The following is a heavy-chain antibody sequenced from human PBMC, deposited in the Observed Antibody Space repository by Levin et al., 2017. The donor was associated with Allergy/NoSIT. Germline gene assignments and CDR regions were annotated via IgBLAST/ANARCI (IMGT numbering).Heavy chain of an antibody. D-gene: IGHD2-15*01. V-gene: IGHV3-33*01. CDR1: GFTFSTYG. CDR3: ARTGEETCSGGSCYSIWFDP. Sequence: PGGSLRLSCAASGFTFSTYGMHWVRQAPGEGLEWVGIIWYDGRNKFYADSVKGRFTISRDNSKNTLYLQMNSLRAEDTAVYYCARTGEETCSGGSCYSIWFDPWGQGTLVTVSS. J-gene: IGHJ5*02. CDR2: IWYDGRNK.